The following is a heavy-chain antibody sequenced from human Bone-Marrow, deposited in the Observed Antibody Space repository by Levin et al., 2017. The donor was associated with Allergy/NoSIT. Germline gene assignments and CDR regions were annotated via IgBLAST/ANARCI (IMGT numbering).Heavy chain of an antibody. Sequence: GESLKISCAASGFTFSNYGMHWVRQAPGKGLEWVAVIWYDGSNKNYAESVKGRFTISRVNSRNTLYLQMNSLRAEDTALYYCARDAFITMVRGYLDYWGQGALVTVSS. CDR3: ARDAFITMVRGYLDY. D-gene: IGHD3-10*01. J-gene: IGHJ4*02. CDR1: GFTFSNYG. V-gene: IGHV3-33*01. CDR2: IWYDGSNK.